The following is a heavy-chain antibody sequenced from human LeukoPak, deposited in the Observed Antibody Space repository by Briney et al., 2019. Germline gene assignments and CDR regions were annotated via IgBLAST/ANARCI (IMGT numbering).Heavy chain of an antibody. D-gene: IGHD6-13*01. Sequence: SGPTLVNPTQTLTLTCTLSGFSLSTNGVGVGWIRQAPGKALEWLALIYWDDDKRYSPSMKSRLTITKDTSKNQVVLIMTNMDPMDTATYYCAHAVYNSPSSLFDYWGQGTLVTVSS. CDR1: GFSLSTNGVG. CDR2: IYWDDDK. CDR3: AHAVYNSPSSLFDY. V-gene: IGHV2-5*02. J-gene: IGHJ4*02.